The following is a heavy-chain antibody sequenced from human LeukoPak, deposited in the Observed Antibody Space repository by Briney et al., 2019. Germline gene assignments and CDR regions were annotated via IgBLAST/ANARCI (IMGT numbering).Heavy chain of an antibody. CDR1: GGSISSYY. D-gene: IGHD3-16*02. V-gene: IGHV4-59*01. CDR2: IFYSGST. J-gene: IGHJ5*02. CDR3: ARGDYVWGSYRPATHWFDP. Sequence: PSGTLSLTCTVSGGSISSYYWSWIRQPPGKGLEWIGYIFYSGSTNYNPSLKSRVTISVDTSKNQFSLKLSSVSAADTAVYYCARGDYVWGSYRPATHWFDPWGQGTLVTVSS.